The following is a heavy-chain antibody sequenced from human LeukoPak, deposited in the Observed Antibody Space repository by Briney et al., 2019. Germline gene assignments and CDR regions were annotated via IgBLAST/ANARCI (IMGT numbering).Heavy chain of an antibody. V-gene: IGHV4-31*03. Sequence: PSETLSLTCTVSGGSISSGAYFWSWIRQHPGKGLDWIGFIYYSGTTYYDPSLESRVIISVDTSKNQFSLKLSSVTAADTAVYYCAREAYDSSCHRYFQHWGQGTLVNVSS. CDR2: IYYSGTT. D-gene: IGHD3-22*01. J-gene: IGHJ1*01. CDR3: AREAYDSSCHRYFQH. CDR1: GGSISSGAYF.